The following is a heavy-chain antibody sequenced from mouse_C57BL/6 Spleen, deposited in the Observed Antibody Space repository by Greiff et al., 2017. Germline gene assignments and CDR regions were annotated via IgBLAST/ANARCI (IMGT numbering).Heavy chain of an antibody. D-gene: IGHD2-2*01. Sequence: VQLQQSGAELVKPGASVKISCKASGYAFSSYWMNWVKQRPGKGLEWIGQIYPGDGDTNYNGKFKGKATLTADKSSSTAYMQLSSLTSEDSAVYFCARAGLRGDLWYFDVWGTGTTVTVSS. CDR3: ARAGLRGDLWYFDV. V-gene: IGHV1-80*01. CDR1: GYAFSSYW. CDR2: IYPGDGDT. J-gene: IGHJ1*03.